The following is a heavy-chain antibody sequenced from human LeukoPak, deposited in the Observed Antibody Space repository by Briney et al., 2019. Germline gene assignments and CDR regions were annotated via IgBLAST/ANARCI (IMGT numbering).Heavy chain of an antibody. V-gene: IGHV1-2*04. CDR2: INPNSGGT. J-gene: IGHJ4*02. D-gene: IGHD4-23*01. CDR1: GYTFTSYA. Sequence: ASVKVSCKASGYTFTSYAMNWVRQAPGQGLEWMGWINPNSGGTNYAQKFQGWVTMTRDTSISTAYMELSRLRSDDTAVYYCARGKAKVVTSYYFDYWGQGTLVTVSS. CDR3: ARGKAKVVTSYYFDY.